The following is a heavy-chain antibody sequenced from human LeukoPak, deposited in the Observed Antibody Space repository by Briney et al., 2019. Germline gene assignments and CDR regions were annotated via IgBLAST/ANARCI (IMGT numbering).Heavy chain of an antibody. CDR1: GYDFPSYY. V-gene: IGHV5-51*01. D-gene: IGHD3-22*01. J-gene: IGHJ3*01. Sequence: GESLKISCVTSGYDFPSYYIAWVRQMPGKGPGWMGVIFPGDSDTRYNPAFKGQVTMSVDTSVDTAYLQWSSLKASDAAMYFCAKCRDYYDSSGFYTYDVWGHGTRVIV. CDR2: IFPGDSDT. CDR3: AKCRDYYDSSGFYTYDV.